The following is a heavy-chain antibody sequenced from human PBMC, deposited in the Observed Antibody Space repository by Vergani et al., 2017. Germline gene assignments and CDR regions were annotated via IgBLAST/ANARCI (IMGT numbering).Heavy chain of an antibody. J-gene: IGHJ4*02. CDR1: GFTFSSYA. CDR3: ARSGRTWLRTTVDY. Sequence: EVQLLESGGGLVQPGGSLRLSCAASGFTFSSYAMSWVRQAPGKGLEWVSAISGSGGNTNYAQKLQGRVTMTTDTSTSTAYMELRSLRSDDTAVYYCARSGRTWLRTTVDYWGQGTLVTVSS. V-gene: IGHV3-23*01. D-gene: IGHD4-17*01. CDR2: ISGSGGNT.